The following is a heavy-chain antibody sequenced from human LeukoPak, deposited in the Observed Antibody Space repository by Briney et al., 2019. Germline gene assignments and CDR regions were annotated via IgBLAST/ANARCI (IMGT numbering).Heavy chain of an antibody. D-gene: IGHD5-18*01. J-gene: IGHJ4*02. CDR3: ARVGVQSYGPQSYFDY. Sequence: ASVKVSCKASGYSFTSNYIHWVRQAPGQGLEWMGMIYPRDGSTSYAQKFQGRVTMTRDTSTSTVYMEPSSLRSEDTAVYYCARVGVQSYGPQSYFDYWGQGTLVTVSS. CDR1: GYSFTSNY. CDR2: IYPRDGST. V-gene: IGHV1-46*01.